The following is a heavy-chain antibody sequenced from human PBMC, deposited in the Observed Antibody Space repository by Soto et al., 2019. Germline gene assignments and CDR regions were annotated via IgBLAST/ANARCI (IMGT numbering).Heavy chain of an antibody. D-gene: IGHD2-2*01. J-gene: IGHJ5*02. CDR3: AGLHCHSPNCLPLYH. CDR1: GGSISDDTYS. Sequence: QLQLQESGPGLVKPSETLSLTCTVSGGSISDDTYSWSWIRQPPGKGLEWIGSIYYSGTSSYNPSLESRVAMSVDTSTKQLSLRLMSVNAADTAVYYWAGLHCHSPNCLPLYHWGQGTLVIVSS. V-gene: IGHV4-39*01. CDR2: IYYSGTS.